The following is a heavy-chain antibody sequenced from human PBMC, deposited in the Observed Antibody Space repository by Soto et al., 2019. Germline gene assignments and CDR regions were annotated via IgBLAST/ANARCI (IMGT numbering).Heavy chain of an antibody. Sequence: ASVKVSCKASGYTFTSYAMHWVRQAPGQKLEWMGWINAGNGNTKYSQKFQGRVTITRDTSTSTAYMELSSLRSEDTAVYYCARWVIAGSGTHRNLFDPWAQGTPVTVSS. CDR1: GYTFTSYA. J-gene: IGHJ5*02. V-gene: IGHV1-3*01. CDR3: ARWVIAGSGTHRNLFDP. CDR2: INAGNGNT. D-gene: IGHD3-22*01.